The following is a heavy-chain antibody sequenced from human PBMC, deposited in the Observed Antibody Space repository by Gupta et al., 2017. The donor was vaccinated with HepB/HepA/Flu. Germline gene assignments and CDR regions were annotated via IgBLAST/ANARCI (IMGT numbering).Heavy chain of an antibody. J-gene: IGHJ5*02. CDR1: GHTFTDFA. CDR3: AGGHYSWYYYNILCQCSAATCYENWFDP. Sequence: QVQIVQSGAEVKKPGASVKVSCKASGHTFTDFAIHWVRQAPGQRPEWLGWINAGNGNTKYSQKFRGRVIISRDMSASTAYMELSSLRSEDTAVYYCAGGHYSWYYYNILCQCSAATCYENWFDPWGQGTLVTVSS. CDR2: INAGNGNT. V-gene: IGHV1-3*01. D-gene: IGHD5-12*01.